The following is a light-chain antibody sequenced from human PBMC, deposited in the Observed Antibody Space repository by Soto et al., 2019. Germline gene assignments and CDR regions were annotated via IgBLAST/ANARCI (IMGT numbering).Light chain of an antibody. Sequence: QLVLTQPPSVSGAPGQRVTISCTGSRSNIGAGYAVHWYQQLPGTAPKFLIHGNSNRPSGVPDRFSGSKSGTSASLAITGLQAEDEADYYCQSYDSSLSGVLFGGGTKVTVL. V-gene: IGLV1-40*01. CDR2: GNS. CDR3: QSYDSSLSGVL. J-gene: IGLJ2*01. CDR1: RSNIGAGYA.